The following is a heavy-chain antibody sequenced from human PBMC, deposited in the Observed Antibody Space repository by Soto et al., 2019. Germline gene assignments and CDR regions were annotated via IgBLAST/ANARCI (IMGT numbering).Heavy chain of an antibody. CDR3: AREVGYGGFSAALLD. CDR1: GGTFSSHS. Sequence: VQLMQSGAEVKQPGSSVKVSCKASGGTFSSHSINWVRQAPGQGLEWMGGIITLFGAANYAQNFQGRVTITADQSTSTAYMERNSLRSDDTAVYYCAREVGYGGFSAALLDWGQGTLVTFSS. D-gene: IGHD4-17*01. CDR2: IITLFGAA. V-gene: IGHV1-69*01. J-gene: IGHJ4*02.